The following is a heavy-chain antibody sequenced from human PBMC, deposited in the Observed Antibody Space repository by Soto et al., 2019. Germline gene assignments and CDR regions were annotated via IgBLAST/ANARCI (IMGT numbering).Heavy chain of an antibody. J-gene: IGHJ6*02. CDR3: ARGGVAGIRDDYYYGMDV. Sequence: SLEVPCKASGYTFTGYYMHCVRQAPGQGLEWMGWINPNSGGTNYAQKFQGWVTMTRDTSISTAYMELSRLRSDDRAVYYCARGGVAGIRDDYYYGMDVWGQGSTGTVS. CDR1: GYTFTGYY. CDR2: INPNSGGT. V-gene: IGHV1-2*04. D-gene: IGHD6-19*01.